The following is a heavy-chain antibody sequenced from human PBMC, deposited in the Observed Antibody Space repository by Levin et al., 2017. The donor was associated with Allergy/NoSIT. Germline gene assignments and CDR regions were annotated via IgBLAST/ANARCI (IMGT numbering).Heavy chain of an antibody. D-gene: IGHD6-19*01. J-gene: IGHJ4*02. Sequence: SGGSLRLSCVVSGFTFSSSAMSWVRQSPTKGLEWVSTIIASGTNTYYAASVQGRFAVSRDNSKNTLYLQMNSLRDEDSALYYCAKFYTSGGRYFDSWGQGTLVTVSS. V-gene: IGHV3-23*01. CDR3: AKFYTSGGRYFDS. CDR2: IIASGTNT. CDR1: GFTFSSSA.